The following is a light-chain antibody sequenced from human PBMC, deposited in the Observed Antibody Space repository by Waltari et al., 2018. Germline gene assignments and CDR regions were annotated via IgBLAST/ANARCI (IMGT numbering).Light chain of an antibody. CDR2: GNS. V-gene: IGLV1-40*01. J-gene: IGLJ2*01. Sequence: QSVLTQPPSMSGAPGQRVTIPCTGSSSNIGPGYDVHWYQQRPGTAPKLLLYGNSYRPSGVPDRFSGSKSGTSASLAITGLQAEDEADYYCQSYDNSPSGVVFGGGTKLTVL. CDR1: SSNIGPGYD. CDR3: QSYDNSPSGVV.